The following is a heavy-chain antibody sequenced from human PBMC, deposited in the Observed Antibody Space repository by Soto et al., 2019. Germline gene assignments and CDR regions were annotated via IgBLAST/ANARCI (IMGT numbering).Heavy chain of an antibody. V-gene: IGHV3-7*01. D-gene: IGHD6-19*01. CDR1: GFTFSSYW. J-gene: IGHJ4*02. CDR3: AASSGWP. CDR2: IKHDGSEI. Sequence: EVQLVESGGGLVQPGGSLRLSCAASGFTFSSYWMSWVRQAPGKGLEWVASIKHDGSEIYYVDSVKGRFTISRDNAKNSLYLQMNILRAEDTSVYYCAASSGWPWGQGNLVTVSS.